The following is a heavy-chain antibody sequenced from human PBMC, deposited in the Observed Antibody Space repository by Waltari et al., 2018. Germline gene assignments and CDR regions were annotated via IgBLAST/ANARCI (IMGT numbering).Heavy chain of an antibody. CDR1: SSYA. V-gene: IGHV3-23*03. CDR2: IYSGGST. J-gene: IGHJ1*01. CDR3: AKAHHLAYCGGDCLGHFQH. Sequence: SSYAMSWVRQAPGKGLEWVSVIYSGGSTYYADSVKGRFTISRDNSKNTLYLQMNSLRAEDTAVYYCAKAHHLAYCGGDCLGHFQHWGQGTLVTVSS. D-gene: IGHD2-21*01.